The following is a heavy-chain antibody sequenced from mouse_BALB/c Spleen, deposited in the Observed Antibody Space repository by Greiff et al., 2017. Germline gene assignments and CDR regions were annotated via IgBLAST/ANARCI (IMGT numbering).Heavy chain of an antibody. CDR1: GFNIKDTY. J-gene: IGHJ4*01. Sequence: EVQLQQSGAELVKPGASVKLSCTASGFNIKDTYMHWVKQRPEQGLEWIGRIDPANGNTKYDPKFQGKATITADTSSNTAYLQLSSLTSEDTAVYYCARGGYDGYPFYAMDYWGQGTSDTVSS. CDR3: ARGGYDGYPFYAMDY. CDR2: IDPANGNT. V-gene: IGHV14-3*02. D-gene: IGHD2-3*01.